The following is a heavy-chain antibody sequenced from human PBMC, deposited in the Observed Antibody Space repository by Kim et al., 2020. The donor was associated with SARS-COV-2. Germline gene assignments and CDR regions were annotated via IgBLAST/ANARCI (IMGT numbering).Heavy chain of an antibody. V-gene: IGHV3-74*01. CDR1: GFTFSSYW. CDR2: INSDGSST. D-gene: IGHD5-12*01. Sequence: GGSLRLSCAASGFTFSSYWMHWVRQAPGKGLVWVSRINSDGSSTSYADSVKGRFTISRDNAKNTLYLQMNSLRAEDTAVYYCARADSGYDPVDYWGQGTLVTVSS. J-gene: IGHJ4*02. CDR3: ARADSGYDPVDY.